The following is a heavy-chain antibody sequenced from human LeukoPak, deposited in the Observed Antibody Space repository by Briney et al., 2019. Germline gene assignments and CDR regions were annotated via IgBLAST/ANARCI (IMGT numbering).Heavy chain of an antibody. J-gene: IGHJ5*02. CDR3: ARDSRFLEWSTYNWFDP. V-gene: IGHV3-53*01. CDR1: GFTFSSYA. D-gene: IGHD3-3*01. Sequence: GGSLRLSCAASGFTFSSYAMSWVRQAPGKGLEWVSVIYSGGSTYYADSVKGRSTISRDNSKNTLYLQMNSLRAEDTAVYYCARDSRFLEWSTYNWFDPWGQGTLVTLSS. CDR2: IYSGGST.